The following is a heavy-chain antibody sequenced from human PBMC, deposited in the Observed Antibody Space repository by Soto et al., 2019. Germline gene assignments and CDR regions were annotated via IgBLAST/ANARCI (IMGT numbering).Heavy chain of an antibody. Sequence: GASVKVSCRASGYTFTSYYMHWVRQAPGQGLEWMGIINPSGGSTSYAQKFQGRVTMTRDTSTSTVYMELSSLRSEDTAVYYCARDRITHYDILTGYARNGPLEDWGQGTLVSVTS. D-gene: IGHD3-9*01. CDR3: ARDRITHYDILTGYARNGPLED. CDR2: INPSGGST. CDR1: GYTFTSYY. J-gene: IGHJ4*02. V-gene: IGHV1-46*03.